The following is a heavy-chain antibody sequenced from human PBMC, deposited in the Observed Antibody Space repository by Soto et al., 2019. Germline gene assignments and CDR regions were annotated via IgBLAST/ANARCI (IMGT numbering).Heavy chain of an antibody. CDR3: ARHSPLAAGGAFEF. CDR2: FSYSGST. V-gene: IGHV4-59*08. CDR1: GASISSNY. Sequence: LSLTCTVSGASISSNYWSWIRQPRGKGLECIGYFSYSGSTNYNPSLKSRVIISVDTSRNQFSLKLTSVTATDTAMYYCARHSPLAAGGAFEFWGQGMMVTVSS. D-gene: IGHD6-13*01. J-gene: IGHJ3*01.